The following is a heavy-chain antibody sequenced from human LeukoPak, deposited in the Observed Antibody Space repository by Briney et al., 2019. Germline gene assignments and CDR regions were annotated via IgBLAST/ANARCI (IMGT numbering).Heavy chain of an antibody. J-gene: IGHJ3*02. CDR1: GGSISSGHYY. Sequence: PLQTLSLTCTVSGGSISSGHYYWTWIRQRPGRGLEWIGYIFYSGSTYYNPSLKSRITISVDTSKNQFSLKLSSVTAADTAVYYCARVLGNSAFDIWGQGTMVTVSS. D-gene: IGHD3-16*01. CDR2: IFYSGST. V-gene: IGHV4-30-4*08. CDR3: ARVLGNSAFDI.